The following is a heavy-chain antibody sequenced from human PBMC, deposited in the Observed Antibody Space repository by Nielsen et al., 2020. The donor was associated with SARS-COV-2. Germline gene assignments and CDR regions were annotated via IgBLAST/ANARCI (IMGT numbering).Heavy chain of an antibody. J-gene: IGHJ4*02. CDR2: ISSSGSTI. CDR3: ARGRYGSGSTLEY. CDR1: GFTFSRYS. Sequence: GESLKISCAASGFTFSRYSMNWVRQAPGKGLEWVSYISSSGSTIYYADSVKGRFTISRDNAKNSLYLQMNSLRAEDTAVYYCARGRYGSGSTLEYWGQGTLVTVSS. D-gene: IGHD3-10*01. V-gene: IGHV3-48*04.